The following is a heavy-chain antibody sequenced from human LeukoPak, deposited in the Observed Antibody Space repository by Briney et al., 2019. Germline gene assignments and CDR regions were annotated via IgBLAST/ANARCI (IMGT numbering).Heavy chain of an antibody. CDR1: GDTFIPYT. CDR3: ARVHCSPGTCLGGH. CDR2: IIPSLDVA. Sequence: ASVKVSCKASGDTFIPYTFSWVRQAPGQGLEWIGRIIPSLDVANYAHKFQGRVTLSVDRDTATTYMEVTSLRSEDTAIYYCARVHCSPGTCLGGHWGQGTLVTVSS. V-gene: IGHV1-69*02. D-gene: IGHD2-15*01. J-gene: IGHJ4*02.